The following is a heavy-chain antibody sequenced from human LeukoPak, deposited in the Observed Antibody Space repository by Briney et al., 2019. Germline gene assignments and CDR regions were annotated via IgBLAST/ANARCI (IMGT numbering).Heavy chain of an antibody. V-gene: IGHV3-64*01. Sequence: GGSLRLSCAASGFTFSSYAMHWVRQAPGKGLEYVSAISSNGGSTYYANSVKGRFTISRDNSKNTLYLQMGSLRAEDMAVYYCARGSTKNYYDDSGYYDAFDIWGQGTMVTVSS. CDR1: GFTFSSYA. CDR2: ISSNGGST. J-gene: IGHJ3*02. CDR3: ARGSTKNYYDDSGYYDAFDI. D-gene: IGHD3-22*01.